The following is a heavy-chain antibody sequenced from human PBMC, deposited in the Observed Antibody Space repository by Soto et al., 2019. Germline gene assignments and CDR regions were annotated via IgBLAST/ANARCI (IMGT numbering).Heavy chain of an antibody. J-gene: IGHJ4*02. Sequence: SLRLSCAASGFTFSSYWMSWVRQAPGKGLEWVANIKQDGSEKYYVDSVKGRFTISRDNAKNSLYLQMNSLRAEDTAVYYCARVKDSSGYYPSFFDYWGQGTLVTVSS. CDR1: GFTFSSYW. CDR2: IKQDGSEK. V-gene: IGHV3-7*03. CDR3: ARVKDSSGYYPSFFDY. D-gene: IGHD3-22*01.